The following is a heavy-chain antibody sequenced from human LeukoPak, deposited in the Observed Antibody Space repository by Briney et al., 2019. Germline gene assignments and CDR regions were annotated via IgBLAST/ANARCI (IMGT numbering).Heavy chain of an antibody. V-gene: IGHV1-69*13. D-gene: IGHD3-22*01. CDR2: IIPIFGTA. Sequence: SVKVSCKASGGTFISYAISWVRQAPGQGLEWMGGIIPIFGTANYAQKFQGRVTITADESTSTAYMELSSLRSEDTAVYYCVRDSYYYDSSGYPDYWGQGTLVTVSS. J-gene: IGHJ4*02. CDR1: GGTFISYA. CDR3: VRDSYYYDSSGYPDY.